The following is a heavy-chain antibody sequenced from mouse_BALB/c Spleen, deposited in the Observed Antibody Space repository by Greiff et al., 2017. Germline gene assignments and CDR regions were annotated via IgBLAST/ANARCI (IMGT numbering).Heavy chain of an antibody. V-gene: IGHV5-17*02. CDR2: ISSGSSTI. CDR3: ARGGYGNYGPAY. CDR1: GFTFSSFG. D-gene: IGHD2-10*02. Sequence: EVQGVESGGGLVQPGGSRKLSCAASGFTFSSFGMHWVRQAPEKGLEWVAYISSGSSTIYYADTVKGRFTISRDNPKNTLFLQMTSLRSEDTAMYYCARGGYGNYGPAYWGQGTLVTVSA. J-gene: IGHJ3*01.